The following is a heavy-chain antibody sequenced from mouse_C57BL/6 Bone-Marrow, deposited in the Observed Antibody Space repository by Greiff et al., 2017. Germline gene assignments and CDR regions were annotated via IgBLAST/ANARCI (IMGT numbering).Heavy chain of an antibody. Sequence: QVQLQQPGAELVRPGTSVKLSCKASGYTFTSYWMHWVKQRPGQGLEWIGVIDPSDSYTNYNQKFKGKATLTVDTSSSTAYMQLSSLTSEVSAVYYCARNYYGSSWNWYFDVWGTGTTVTVSS. D-gene: IGHD1-1*01. CDR1: GYTFTSYW. CDR2: IDPSDSYT. J-gene: IGHJ1*03. V-gene: IGHV1-59*01. CDR3: ARNYYGSSWNWYFDV.